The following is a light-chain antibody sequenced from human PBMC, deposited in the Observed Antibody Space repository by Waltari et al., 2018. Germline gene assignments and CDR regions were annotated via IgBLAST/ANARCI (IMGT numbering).Light chain of an antibody. CDR3: QQYGDSPLYT. V-gene: IGKV3-20*01. CDR1: QSAASIY. Sequence: EYVLTQSPGTLSLSPGERATLSCSASQSAASIYLAWYQQKPGQAPRLLIYVASNRATGIPDRFSGSGSGKDFTLTISRLEPEDFAVYYCQQYGDSPLYTFGRGTKLEIK. J-gene: IGKJ2*01. CDR2: VAS.